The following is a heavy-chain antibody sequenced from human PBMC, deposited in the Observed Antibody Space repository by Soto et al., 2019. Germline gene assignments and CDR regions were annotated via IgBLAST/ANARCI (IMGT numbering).Heavy chain of an antibody. D-gene: IGHD3-3*01. J-gene: IGHJ4*02. CDR1: GFTFSSYA. CDR3: AKGRDLRITIFGVVITPSDY. V-gene: IGHV3-23*01. CDR2: ISGSGGST. Sequence: GGSLRLSCAASGFTFSSYAMSWVRQAPGKGLEWVSAISGSGGSTYYADSVKGRFTISRDNSKNTLYLQMNSLRAEDTAVYYCAKGRDLRITIFGVVITPSDYWGQGTLVTVSS.